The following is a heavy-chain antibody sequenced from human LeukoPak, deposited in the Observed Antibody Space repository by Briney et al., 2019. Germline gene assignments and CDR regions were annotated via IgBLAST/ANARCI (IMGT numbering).Heavy chain of an antibody. J-gene: IGHJ4*02. CDR3: ARHGGSGSFDY. V-gene: IGHV4-59*08. CDR1: GGAISADD. CDR2: SYYSGTT. D-gene: IGHD3-3*01. Sequence: AVTLSLTGAGSGGAISADDWSGSSQPPGKGLEWIGYSYYSGTTTPHPSLKSRVTISVDPSKNQFSLRLTSVTAADTAVYYCARHGGSGSFDYWGQGTLVTVCS.